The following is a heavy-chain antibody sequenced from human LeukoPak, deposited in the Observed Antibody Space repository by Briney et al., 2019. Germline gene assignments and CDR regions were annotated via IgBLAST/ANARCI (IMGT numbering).Heavy chain of an antibody. CDR3: ARLSAPNFYDSSGPRGPAFDI. D-gene: IGHD3-22*01. Sequence: GESLKISCKGSGYSFTTYWIGWVRQMPGKGLEWMGIIYPTDSDTRYSPSFQGQVTISADKSISTAYLQWSSLKASDTAMYYCARLSAPNFYDSSGPRGPAFDIWGQGTMVTVSS. CDR1: GYSFTTYW. V-gene: IGHV5-51*01. CDR2: IYPTDSDT. J-gene: IGHJ3*02.